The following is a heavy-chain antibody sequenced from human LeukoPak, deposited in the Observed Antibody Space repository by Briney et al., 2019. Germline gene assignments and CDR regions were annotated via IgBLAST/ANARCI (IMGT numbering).Heavy chain of an antibody. CDR1: GFTFSSYA. J-gene: IGHJ5*02. D-gene: IGHD4-17*01. V-gene: IGHV3-23*01. Sequence: GGSLRLSCAASGFTFSSYAMSWVRQAPGKGLEWVSAISGSGGSTYYADSVKGRFTISRDNSKNTLYLQMNSLRAEDTAAYYCAKDYDYGDHVWFDPWGQGTLVTVSS. CDR2: ISGSGGST. CDR3: AKDYDYGDHVWFDP.